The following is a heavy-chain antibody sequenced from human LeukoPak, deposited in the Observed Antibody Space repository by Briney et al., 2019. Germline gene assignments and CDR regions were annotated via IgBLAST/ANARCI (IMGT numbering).Heavy chain of an antibody. CDR2: FCYRGCT. J-gene: IGHJ6*02. D-gene: IGHD2-2*01. V-gene: IGHV4-59*08. CDR1: IGPFRLCY. Sequence: PSETLSLPCTVWIGPFRLCYESGPPHPPGKALEGLGYFCYRGCTNYNPTRTSRVTISVDTYNNQFSLKLSSVTAADTAVYCCASLRARRPCSSTSCYPFCYYYYGMDVWGQGTTVTVSS. CDR3: ASLRARRPCSSTSCYPFCYYYYGMDV.